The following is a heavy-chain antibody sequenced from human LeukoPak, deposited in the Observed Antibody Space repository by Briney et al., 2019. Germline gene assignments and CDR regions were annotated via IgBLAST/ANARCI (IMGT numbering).Heavy chain of an antibody. V-gene: IGHV4-59*01. J-gene: IGHJ4*02. CDR3: ARDRGCSGGSCYYDY. Sequence: SETLSLTCAVSGGSISSYYWSWIRQPPGKGLEWIGYIYYRGSTNYNPSLKSRVTISVDTSKNQFSLRLSSVTAADTAVYYCARDRGCSGGSCYYDYWGQGTLVTVSS. CDR1: GGSISSYY. D-gene: IGHD2-15*01. CDR2: IYYRGST.